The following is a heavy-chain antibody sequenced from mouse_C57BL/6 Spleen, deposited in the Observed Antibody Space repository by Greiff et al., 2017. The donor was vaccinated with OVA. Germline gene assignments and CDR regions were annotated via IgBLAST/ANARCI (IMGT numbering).Heavy chain of an antibody. V-gene: IGHV1-53*01. CDR3: AREDGYYYAMDY. Sequence: QVQLQQSGTELVKPGASVKLSCKASGYTFTSYWMHWVKQRPGQGLEWIGNINPSNGGTNYNEKFKSKATLTVDKSSSTAYMQLSSLTSEDSAVYYCAREDGYYYAMDYWGQGTSVTVSS. CDR2: INPSNGGT. J-gene: IGHJ4*01. D-gene: IGHD2-3*01. CDR1: GYTFTSYW.